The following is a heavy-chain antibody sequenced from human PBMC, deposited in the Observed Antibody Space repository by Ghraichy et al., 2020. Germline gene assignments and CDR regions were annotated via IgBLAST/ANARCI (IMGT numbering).Heavy chain of an antibody. CDR1: GYSFTGYY. CDR2: INPKSGGT. J-gene: IGHJ4*02. CDR3: ARGDSTTYYSYFDY. Sequence: ASVKVSCKASGYSFTGYYIHWVRQAPGQGLEYMGWINPKSGGTDYAQKFQGRVIMTRDTSISTAYMYLSRLTSDDTAVFYCARGDSTTYYSYFDYWGQGTPVTVSS. D-gene: IGHD1-1*01. V-gene: IGHV1-2*02.